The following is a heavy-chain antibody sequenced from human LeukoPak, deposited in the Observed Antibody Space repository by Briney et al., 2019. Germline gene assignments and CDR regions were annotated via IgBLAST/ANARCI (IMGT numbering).Heavy chain of an antibody. D-gene: IGHD1-14*01. V-gene: IGHV4-31*03. J-gene: IGHJ3*02. CDR3: ARRNLEDAFDI. CDR2: IYYSGST. CDR1: GGSISSGGYY. Sequence: SETLSLTCTVSGGSISSGGYYWSWIRQHPGKGLEWIGYIYYSGSTYYNPSLKSRVTISVDTSKNQFSLKPSSVTAADTAVYYCARRNLEDAFDIWGQGTTVTVSS.